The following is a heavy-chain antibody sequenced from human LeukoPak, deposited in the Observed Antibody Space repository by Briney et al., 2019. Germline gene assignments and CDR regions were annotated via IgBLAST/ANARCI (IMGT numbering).Heavy chain of an antibody. J-gene: IGHJ2*01. D-gene: IGHD6-13*01. Sequence: SETLSLTCTVPGGSIRSYYWSWIRQPPGKGLEWIGYIYYSGSTNYNPSLKSRVTISVDTSKNHFSLKLTSVTAADTAFYYCARVYYSSSYDYWYFDLWGRGTLVTVSS. CDR3: ARVYYSSSYDYWYFDL. CDR1: GGSIRSYY. V-gene: IGHV4-59*01. CDR2: IYYSGST.